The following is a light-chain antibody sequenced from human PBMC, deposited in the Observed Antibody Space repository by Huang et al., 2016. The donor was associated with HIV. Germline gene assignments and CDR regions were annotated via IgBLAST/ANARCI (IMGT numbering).Light chain of an antibody. Sequence: ETIMTQSPATLSVSPGERATLFFRARQIVGSNFAWYQQKPGQAPMLLIHGASARASGVPARFSGGGSGTEFTLTISSLQSEDFAVYYCQQYKNWPPGTFGQGTKLDIK. CDR2: GAS. V-gene: IGKV3-15*01. CDR3: QQYKNWPPGT. CDR1: QIVGSN. J-gene: IGKJ2*02.